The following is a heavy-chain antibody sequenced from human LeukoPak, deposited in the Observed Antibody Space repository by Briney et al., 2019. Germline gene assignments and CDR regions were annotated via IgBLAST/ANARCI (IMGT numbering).Heavy chain of an antibody. J-gene: IGHJ5*02. CDR3: AATEGYFASGKGFDP. CDR1: EFSLTTYT. D-gene: IGHD3-10*01. V-gene: IGHV3-21*01. CDR2: ISSGSGYI. Sequence: GGSLRLSCAASEFSLTTYTMNWVRQAPGKGLEWISSISSGSGYIYYADSVKGRFTVSRDNSKNTPYLQMNSLRTEDTAVYYCAATEGYFASGKGFDPWGQGTLVTVSS.